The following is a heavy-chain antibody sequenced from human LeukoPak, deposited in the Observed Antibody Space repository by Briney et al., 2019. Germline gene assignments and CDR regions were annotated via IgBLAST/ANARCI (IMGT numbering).Heavy chain of an antibody. Sequence: PSESLSLTCTVSGASISSYYWSWIRQPPGKGLEWIGYIYYSGSTNYNPSLKSRVTISVDTSKNQFSLKLSSVTAADTAVYYCASTNGYYDFWSGPQTPYYYYGMDVWGQGTTVTVSS. CDR1: GASISSYY. CDR3: ASTNGYYDFWSGPQTPYYYYGMDV. V-gene: IGHV4-59*01. J-gene: IGHJ6*02. CDR2: IYYSGST. D-gene: IGHD3-3*01.